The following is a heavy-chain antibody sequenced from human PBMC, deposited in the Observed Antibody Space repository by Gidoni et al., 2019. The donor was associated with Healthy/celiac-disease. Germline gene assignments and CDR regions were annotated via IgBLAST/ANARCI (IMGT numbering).Heavy chain of an antibody. J-gene: IGHJ4*02. D-gene: IGHD2-15*01. CDR2: IYYSGST. CDR3: ARDSARYCSGGSCSTVLDY. CDR1: GGSISSGGYY. Sequence: QVQLQESGPGLVKPSQTLSLTCTVSGGSISSGGYYWSWIRQHPGKGLEWIGYIYYSGSTYYNPSLKSRVTISVDTSKNQFSLKLSSVTAADTAVYYCARDSARYCSGGSCSTVLDYWGQGTLVTVSS. V-gene: IGHV4-31*03.